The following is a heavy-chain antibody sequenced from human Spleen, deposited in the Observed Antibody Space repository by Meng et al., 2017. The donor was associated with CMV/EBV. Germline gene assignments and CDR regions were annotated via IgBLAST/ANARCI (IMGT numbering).Heavy chain of an antibody. D-gene: IGHD4-23*01. CDR1: GFTFSSYA. Sequence: GESLKISCAASGFTFSSYAMSWVRQAPGKGLEWVSAISGSGGNTYYADSVKGRFTISRDNSKNTLYLQMNSLRAEDTAVYYCVKGWQQLGDSWGQGTLVTVSS. CDR2: ISGSGGNT. CDR3: VKGWQQLGDS. J-gene: IGHJ4*02. V-gene: IGHV3-23*01.